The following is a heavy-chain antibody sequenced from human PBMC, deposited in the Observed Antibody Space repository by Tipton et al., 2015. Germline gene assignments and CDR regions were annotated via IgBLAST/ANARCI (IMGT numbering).Heavy chain of an antibody. CDR1: GFTFSNYW. D-gene: IGHD5-12*01. V-gene: IGHV3-7*01. Sequence: SLRLSCVASGFTFSNYWMTWVCQAPGKGLEWVANIKPDGSESYYLDSVKGRFTFFRDNAKNSLHLQLNNLRAEDTAVYYCARSGGYGWDFWGQGTLVTVSS. J-gene: IGHJ4*02. CDR2: IKPDGSES. CDR3: ARSGGYGWDF.